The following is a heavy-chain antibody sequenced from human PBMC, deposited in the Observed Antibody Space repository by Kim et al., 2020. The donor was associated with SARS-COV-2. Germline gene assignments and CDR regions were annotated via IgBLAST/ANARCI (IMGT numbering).Heavy chain of an antibody. CDR2: IHYGGST. CDR3: ARVSDEFHYATPNYYSYS. CDR1: GGSITGHY. D-gene: IGHD3-16*01. V-gene: IGHV4-59*11. Sequence: SETLSLTCSVSGGSITGHYWSWIRQTPGKALEWIGVIHYGGSTTYKSSLKSRVSILLDMSKNQFSLRLSSVTAADTAVYYCARVSDEFHYATPNYYSYS. J-gene: IGHJ6*03.